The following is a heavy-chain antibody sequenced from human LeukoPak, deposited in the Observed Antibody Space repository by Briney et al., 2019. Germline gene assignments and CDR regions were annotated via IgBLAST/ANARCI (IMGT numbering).Heavy chain of an antibody. J-gene: IGHJ5*02. CDR3: ARLGYYGSGSYYNVLVSWFDP. Sequence: GESLKISCKGSGYSFTSYWIGWVRQMPGKGLEWMGIIYPGDFDTRYSPSFQGQVTISADKSISTAYLQWSSLKASDTAMYYCARLGYYGSGSYYNVLVSWFDPWGQGTLVTVSS. CDR2: IYPGDFDT. D-gene: IGHD3-10*01. V-gene: IGHV5-51*01. CDR1: GYSFTSYW.